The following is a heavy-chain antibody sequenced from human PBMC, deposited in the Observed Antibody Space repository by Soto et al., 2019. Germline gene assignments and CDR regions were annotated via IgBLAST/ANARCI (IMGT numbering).Heavy chain of an antibody. CDR1: GYTFTSNY. J-gene: IGHJ6*02. Sequence: ASVKVSCKASGYTFTSNYIDWVRQAPGQGPEWMGVINPSGGSTSYAQKLQGRVTMTRDTSTNIVYMELSSLRSEDTAVYYCARSSSGWYYYYYGMDVWGQGTTVTVSS. D-gene: IGHD6-19*01. V-gene: IGHV1-46*01. CDR3: ARSSSGWYYYYYGMDV. CDR2: INPSGGST.